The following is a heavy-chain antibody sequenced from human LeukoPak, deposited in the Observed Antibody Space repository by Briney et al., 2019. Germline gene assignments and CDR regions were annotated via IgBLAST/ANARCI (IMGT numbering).Heavy chain of an antibody. CDR3: ARPSRGEGIAAAGPDAFDI. D-gene: IGHD6-13*01. V-gene: IGHV5-51*01. CDR1: GFTLSSNE. Sequence: GGSLRLSCAASGFTLSSNEMNWVRQAPGKGLEWMGIIYPGDSDTRYSPSFQGQVTISADKSISTAYLQWSSLKASDTAMYYCARPSRGEGIAAAGPDAFDIWGQGTMVTVSS. J-gene: IGHJ3*02. CDR2: IYPGDSDT.